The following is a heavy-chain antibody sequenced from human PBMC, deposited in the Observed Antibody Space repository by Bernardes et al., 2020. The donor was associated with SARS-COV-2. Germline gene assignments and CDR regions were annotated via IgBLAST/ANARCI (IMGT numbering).Heavy chain of an antibody. V-gene: IGHV3-74*01. Sequence: GSLRLSCAPSGFIFSRYWMHWVRQAPGKGLVWVSRIDEDGSITDYADSVKGRFTISRDNAKNTLYLEMNSLRLEDTAVYYCTRDIGGAASFWGQGTLVTVSS. CDR1: GFIFSRYW. J-gene: IGHJ4*02. D-gene: IGHD1-26*01. CDR3: TRDIGGAASF. CDR2: IDEDGSIT.